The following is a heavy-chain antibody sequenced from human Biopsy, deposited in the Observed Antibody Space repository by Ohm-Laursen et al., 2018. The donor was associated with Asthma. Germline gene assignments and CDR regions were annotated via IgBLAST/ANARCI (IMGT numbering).Heavy chain of an antibody. CDR2: IWNDGNKN. CDR1: GFTFRKNG. Sequence: LRLSCAASGFTFRKNGMHWVRQAPSTGLEWVALIWNDGNKNYYADSVRDRFTISRDNSKNMLYLQMNSLREEDTAVYYCVRDGTDDAFDIWGQGTVVSVSS. V-gene: IGHV3-33*08. CDR3: VRDGTDDAFDI. D-gene: IGHD1-1*01. J-gene: IGHJ3*02.